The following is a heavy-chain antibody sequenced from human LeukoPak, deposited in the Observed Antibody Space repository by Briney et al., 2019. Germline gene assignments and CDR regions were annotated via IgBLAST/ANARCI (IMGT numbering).Heavy chain of an antibody. V-gene: IGHV4-61*01. CDR3: AREVRGPSVDFDF. J-gene: IGHJ4*02. Sequence: SETLSLTCAVSGGSVSSGSYYWSWIRKPPGKGLEWIGFIFHDGSAYYNPSFRSRAIISVDTSRNQFSLRLTSVTNADTAVYYCAREVRGPSVDFDFWGQGTLVTVSS. CDR2: IFHDGSA. CDR1: GGSVSSGSYY. D-gene: IGHD3-10*01.